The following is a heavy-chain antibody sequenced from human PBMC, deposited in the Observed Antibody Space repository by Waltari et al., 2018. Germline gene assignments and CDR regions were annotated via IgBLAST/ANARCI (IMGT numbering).Heavy chain of an antibody. V-gene: IGHV3-23*01. D-gene: IGHD6-19*01. CDR2: ISGSGGST. J-gene: IGHJ4*02. CDR1: GFPFSSYD. CDR3: AKVHQTGGGWYKGY. Sequence: EVQLLESGGGLVQPGGSLRLSCAASGFPFSSYDMSWVRQAPGKGLEWVSAISGSGGSTYYADSVKGRFTISRDNSKNTLYLQMNSLRAEDTAVYYCAKVHQTGGGWYKGYWGQGTLVTVSS.